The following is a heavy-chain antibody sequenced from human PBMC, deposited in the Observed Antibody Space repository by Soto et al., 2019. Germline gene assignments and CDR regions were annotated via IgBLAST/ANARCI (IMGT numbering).Heavy chain of an antibody. CDR2: IYYSGSS. Sequence: SETLSLTCTVSGGSISSSYWSWIRQPPGKGLEWIGYIYYSGSSYYNPSLKSRVTISVDRSKNQFSLKLSSLTAADTAVYYCARSGYSYGYLDYWGRGTLVTVSS. D-gene: IGHD5-18*01. CDR3: ARSGYSYGYLDY. V-gene: IGHV4-59*12. J-gene: IGHJ4*02. CDR1: GGSISSSY.